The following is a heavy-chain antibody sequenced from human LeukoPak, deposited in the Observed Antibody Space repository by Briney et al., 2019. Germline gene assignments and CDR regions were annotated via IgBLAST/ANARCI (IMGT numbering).Heavy chain of an antibody. D-gene: IGHD3-22*01. CDR2: IYYSGST. CDR1: GGSISSYY. J-gene: IGHJ4*02. Sequence: PSETLSLTCTVSGGSISSYYWSWIRQPPGKGLEWIGYIYYSGSTNYNPSLKSRVTISVDTSKNQFSLKLSSVTAADTAVYYCARYHYDSSGYYRPTYYFDYWGQGTLVTVSS. V-gene: IGHV4-59*08. CDR3: ARYHYDSSGYYRPTYYFDY.